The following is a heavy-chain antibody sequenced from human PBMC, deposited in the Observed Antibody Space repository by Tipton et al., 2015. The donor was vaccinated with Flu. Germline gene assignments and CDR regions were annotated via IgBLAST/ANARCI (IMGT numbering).Heavy chain of an antibody. CDR1: GGSISSYY. Sequence: TLSLTCTVSGGSISSYYWSWIRQPPGKGLEWIGYTYYSGSTNYNPSLKSRVTISVDTSKNQFSLKLSSVTAADTAVYYCAGGLNGGDYYYMDVWGKGTTVTVSS. J-gene: IGHJ6*03. CDR2: TYYSGST. CDR3: AGGLNGGDYYYMDV. D-gene: IGHD3-16*01. V-gene: IGHV4-59*01.